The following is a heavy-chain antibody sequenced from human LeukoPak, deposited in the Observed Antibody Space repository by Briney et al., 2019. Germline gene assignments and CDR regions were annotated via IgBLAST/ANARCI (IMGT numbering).Heavy chain of an antibody. Sequence: GASVKVSCKASRYTFTTYDINWVRQATGQGREWRGWTNPNSCHTGYAQKFPGRLTITSDNYIRTASMYLSSLRSERTATCYCAIVAGSIDYWGQGTMVTASS. J-gene: IGHJ4*02. CDR1: RYTFTTYD. V-gene: IGHV1-8*03. CDR3: AIVAGSIDY. CDR2: TNPNSCHT. D-gene: IGHD6-19*01.